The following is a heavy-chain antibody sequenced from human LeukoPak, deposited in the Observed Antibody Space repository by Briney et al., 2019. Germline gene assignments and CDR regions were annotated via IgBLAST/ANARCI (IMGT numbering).Heavy chain of an antibody. CDR2: INWSGGGT. D-gene: IGHD3-10*01. Sequence: GGSLRLSCAASGFTFDDYGMSWVRQTPGKGLEWVSGINWSGGGTGYADSVQGRFTISRDNAKNSLFLHMNSLRAEDTAVYYCAREDASGSYYRSLDYWGQGTLVTVSS. CDR3: AREDASGSYYRSLDY. V-gene: IGHV3-20*04. J-gene: IGHJ4*02. CDR1: GFTFDDYG.